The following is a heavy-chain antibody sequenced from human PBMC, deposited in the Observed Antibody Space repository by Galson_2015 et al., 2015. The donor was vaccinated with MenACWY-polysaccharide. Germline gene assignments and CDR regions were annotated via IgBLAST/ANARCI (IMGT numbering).Heavy chain of an antibody. Sequence: QSGAEVKKPGESLKISCKASGYTFTRHGITWVRQAPGQGLVWMGWISADNGNTNYAQNLQGRVTMTTDTSTSTAYMELRSLRSADTAVYYCARSWTMVTTHLDYWGQGTLVTVSS. V-gene: IGHV1-18*01. CDR1: GYTFTRHG. J-gene: IGHJ4*02. CDR2: ISADNGNT. D-gene: IGHD4-17*01. CDR3: ARSWTMVTTHLDY.